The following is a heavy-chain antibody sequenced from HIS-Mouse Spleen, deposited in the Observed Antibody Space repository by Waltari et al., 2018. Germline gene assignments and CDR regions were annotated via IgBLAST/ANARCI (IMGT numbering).Heavy chain of an antibody. V-gene: IGHV4-39*07. CDR2: IYYSGRT. D-gene: IGHD6-13*01. J-gene: IGHJ2*01. CDR3: AREIPYSSSWYDWYFDL. CDR1: GGSISSSSYY. Sequence: QLQLQESGPGLVKPSETLSLTCTVSGGSISSSSYYWGWIRQPPGKGLEWIGSIYYSGRTDHNPSRTSRVTISVDTSKNQFSLKLSSVTAADTAVYYCAREIPYSSSWYDWYFDLWGRGTLVTVSS.